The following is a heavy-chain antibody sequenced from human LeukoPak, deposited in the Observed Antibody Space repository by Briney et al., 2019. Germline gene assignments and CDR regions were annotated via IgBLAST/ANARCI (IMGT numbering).Heavy chain of an antibody. D-gene: IGHD6-25*01. V-gene: IGHV3-11*04. Sequence: PGGSLRLSCAASGFTFSDYYMSWIRQAPGKGLEWVSYISSSGSTIYYADSVKGRFTISRDNAKNSLYLQMNSLRDEDTAVYFCESDGRRLRREYNWFDPWGQGTLVTVSS. CDR3: ESDGRRLRREYNWFDP. CDR2: ISSSGSTI. J-gene: IGHJ5*02. CDR1: GFTFSDYY.